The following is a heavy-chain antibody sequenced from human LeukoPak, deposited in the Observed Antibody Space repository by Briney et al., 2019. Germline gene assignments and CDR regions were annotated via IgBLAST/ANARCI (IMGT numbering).Heavy chain of an antibody. CDR1: GFTVRTTY. D-gene: IGHD3-16*01. CDR2: LYRAGAT. J-gene: IGHJ5*02. CDR3: ARGDYYDDCGYSA. V-gene: IGHV3-53*04. Sequence: GGSLRLSCDVSGFTVRTTYMSWVRQPPGKGLEWVSILYRAGATYYADAVKGRFTISRHDSKNTLFLHMDGLRPEDTAVYYCARGDYYDDCGYSAWGQGTLVTVSA.